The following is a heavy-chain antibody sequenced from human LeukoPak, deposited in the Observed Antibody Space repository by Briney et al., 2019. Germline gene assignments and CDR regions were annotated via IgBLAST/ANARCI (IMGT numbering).Heavy chain of an antibody. J-gene: IGHJ5*02. CDR2: IDPSDSYT. Sequence: RGESLKISCKGSGYSFTSYWISWVRQMPGKGLEWMGRIDPSDSYTNYSPSFQGHVTISADKSISPAYLQWSSLKASDTAMYYCARLRFDGDCYVTWGQGTLVTVSS. CDR3: ARLRFDGDCYVT. V-gene: IGHV5-10-1*01. D-gene: IGHD2-21*02. CDR1: GYSFTSYW.